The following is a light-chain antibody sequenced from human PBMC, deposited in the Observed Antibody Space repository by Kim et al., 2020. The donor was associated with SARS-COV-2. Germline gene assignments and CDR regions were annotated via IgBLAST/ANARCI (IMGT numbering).Light chain of an antibody. Sequence: DTQMTQSPSSVSASVGDRVTITCRASQDIGSWLAWYQQKPGKVPKLLIYAASSLQSGVPLRFSGSGSGTDFTLTISNLQPEDFATYYCEQTNSFPPAFGQGTRLEIK. CDR3: EQTNSFPPA. V-gene: IGKV1-12*01. CDR2: AAS. CDR1: QDIGSW. J-gene: IGKJ5*01.